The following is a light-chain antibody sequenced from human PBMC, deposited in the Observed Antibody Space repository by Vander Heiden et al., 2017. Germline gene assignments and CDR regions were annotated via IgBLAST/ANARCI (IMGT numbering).Light chain of an antibody. Sequence: DIQMTQSPSSLSASVADRVTITCRASQSISSSLNWYQQRPGKAPKLLIYAAASLQSGVPSRFSGSGSGAGFTLTISSLQPEDFATYDCQRSDSTPRTFGQGTKVEIE. CDR1: QSISSS. CDR2: AAA. CDR3: QRSDSTPRT. J-gene: IGKJ1*01. V-gene: IGKV1-39*01.